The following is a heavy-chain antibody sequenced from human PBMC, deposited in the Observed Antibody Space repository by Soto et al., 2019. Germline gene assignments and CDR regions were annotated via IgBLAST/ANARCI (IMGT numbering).Heavy chain of an antibody. CDR3: AKDLQAYGDYDYYCYGLDV. Sequence: QVQLVESGGGVVPPGTSLRLSCAASGFTFSTYGMHWVRQTPGKGLEWVALISYDGTNKYYADSVKGRLTISRDNSKNTLYLQMNSLRAEDTAVYYCAKDLQAYGDYDYYCYGLDVWGQGTTVSVSS. D-gene: IGHD4-17*01. J-gene: IGHJ6*02. CDR1: GFTFSTYG. V-gene: IGHV3-30*18. CDR2: ISYDGTNK.